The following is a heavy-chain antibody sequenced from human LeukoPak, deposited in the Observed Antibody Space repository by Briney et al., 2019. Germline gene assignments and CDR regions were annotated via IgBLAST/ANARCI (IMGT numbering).Heavy chain of an antibody. V-gene: IGHV3-66*01. CDR2: IYSGGST. J-gene: IGHJ4*02. D-gene: IGHD4-17*01. Sequence: GGSLRLSCAASGFTVSSNYMSWVRQAPGKGLEWVSVIYSGGSTYYADSVKGRFTISRDNSKNTLYLQMNSLRAEDTAVYYCARGLRTVYGDPISTPIDYWGQGTLVTVPS. CDR1: GFTVSSNY. CDR3: ARGLRTVYGDPISTPIDY.